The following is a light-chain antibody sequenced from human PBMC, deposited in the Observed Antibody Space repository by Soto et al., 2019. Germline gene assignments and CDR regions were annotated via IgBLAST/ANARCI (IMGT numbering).Light chain of an antibody. CDR2: DVS. Sequence: QSALTQPASVSGSPGQSITISCTGTSSDVGGYNYVSWYQQHPGKAPKLMIYDVSNRPSGVSNRFSGSNSGNTASLTISGLQAEDEADYYCSSYTSSSTRVFGPGTKLTVL. CDR1: SSDVGGYNY. V-gene: IGLV2-14*01. J-gene: IGLJ1*01. CDR3: SSYTSSSTRV.